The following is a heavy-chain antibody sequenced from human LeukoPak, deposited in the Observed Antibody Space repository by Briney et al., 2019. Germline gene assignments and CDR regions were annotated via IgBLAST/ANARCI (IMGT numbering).Heavy chain of an antibody. J-gene: IGHJ5*02. D-gene: IGHD5-12*01. Sequence: SETLSLTCTVSGGSISSYYWSWIRQPPGKGLEWIGYIYYSGSTNYNPSLKSRVTISVDTSKNQFSLKLSSVTAADTAVYYCARQYSGYDTGNWFDPWGQGTLVTVSS. CDR2: IYYSGST. CDR3: ARQYSGYDTGNWFDP. V-gene: IGHV4-59*01. CDR1: GGSISSYY.